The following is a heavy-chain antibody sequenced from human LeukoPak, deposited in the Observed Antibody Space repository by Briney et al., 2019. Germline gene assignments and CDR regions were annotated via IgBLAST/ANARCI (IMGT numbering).Heavy chain of an antibody. CDR2: ISSSSSSYI. Sequence: PGGSLRLSCAASGFTFSYYNMNWVRQAPGKGLEWVSSISSSSSSYIYYSDSVQGRFTISRDNAKNSLYLQMNSLRAEDTAMYYCARVFGDILTGFYLDWGQGTLVTVSS. D-gene: IGHD3-9*01. CDR3: ARVFGDILTGFYLD. J-gene: IGHJ4*02. CDR1: GFTFSYYN. V-gene: IGHV3-21*01.